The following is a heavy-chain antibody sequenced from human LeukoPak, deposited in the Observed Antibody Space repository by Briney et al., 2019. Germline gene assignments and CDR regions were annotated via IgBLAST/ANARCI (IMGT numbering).Heavy chain of an antibody. CDR1: GYSISSGYY. CDR3: ARHATGYDPDAFDS. CDR2: IYHSGST. Sequence: PSETLSLTCAVSGYSISSGYYWGWIRQPPGKGLEWIGSIYHSGSTYYNPSLKSRVTISVDTSKNQFSLKLSSVTAADTAVYYCARHATGYDPDAFDSWGQGTMVTVSS. J-gene: IGHJ3*02. D-gene: IGHD5-12*01. V-gene: IGHV4-38-2*01.